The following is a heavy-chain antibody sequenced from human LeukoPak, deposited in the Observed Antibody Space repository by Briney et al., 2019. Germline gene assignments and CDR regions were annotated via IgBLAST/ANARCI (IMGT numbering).Heavy chain of an antibody. D-gene: IGHD4-17*01. J-gene: IGHJ4*02. CDR1: GFTFSSYA. CDR3: AKATGYGDYVDY. CDR2: ITDSGGST. V-gene: IGHV3-23*01. Sequence: PGGSLRLSCAASGFTFSSYAMSWVRQAPGKGLEWVSGITDSGGSTYYADSVKGRFTISRDNSKNTLYLQMNSLRAEDTAVYYCAKATGYGDYVDYWGQGTLVTVSS.